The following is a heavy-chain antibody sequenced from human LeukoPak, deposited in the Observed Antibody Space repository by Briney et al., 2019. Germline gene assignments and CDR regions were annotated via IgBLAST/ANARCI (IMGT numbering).Heavy chain of an antibody. D-gene: IGHD1-26*01. J-gene: IGHJ6*02. V-gene: IGHV3-30*18. CDR1: GFTVSSNY. Sequence: GGSLRLSCAASGFTVSSNYMSWVRQAPGKGLEWVAVISYDGGNKYYADSVKGRFTISRGNSKNTLYLQMNSLRAEDTAVYYCANAGGSYYYGMDVWGQGTTVTVSS. CDR2: ISYDGGNK. CDR3: ANAGGSYYYGMDV.